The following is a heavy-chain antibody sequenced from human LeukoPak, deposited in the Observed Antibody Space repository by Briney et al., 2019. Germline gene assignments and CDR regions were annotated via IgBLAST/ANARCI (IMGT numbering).Heavy chain of an antibody. CDR1: GGSISGYY. J-gene: IGHJ4*02. Sequence: SETLSLTCTVSGGSISGYYWSWIRQSPGKGLEWIGFLYSSGITNYNPSLKSRVTISLDTSKNQFPLKLTSVTAADTAVYYCARDPAWGAIDYWGQGTLVTVSS. CDR2: LYSSGIT. CDR3: ARDPAWGAIDY. D-gene: IGHD7-27*01. V-gene: IGHV4-4*09.